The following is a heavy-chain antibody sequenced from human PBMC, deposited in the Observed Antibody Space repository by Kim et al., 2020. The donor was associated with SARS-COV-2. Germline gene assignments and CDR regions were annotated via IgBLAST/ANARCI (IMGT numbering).Heavy chain of an antibody. CDR1: GFTFGDYA. CDR3: TGPHHYYGSGSYYPSYGMDV. CDR2: IRSKAYGGTT. J-gene: IGHJ6*02. D-gene: IGHD3-10*01. V-gene: IGHV3-49*03. Sequence: GGSLRLSCTASGFTFGDYAMSWFRQAPGKGLEWVGFIRSKAYGGTTEYAASVKGRFTISRDDSKSIAYLQMNSLKTEDTAVYYCTGPHHYYGSGSYYPSYGMDVWGQGTTVTVSS.